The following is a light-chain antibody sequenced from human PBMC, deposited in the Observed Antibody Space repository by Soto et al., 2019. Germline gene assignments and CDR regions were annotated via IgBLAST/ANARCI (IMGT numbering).Light chain of an antibody. V-gene: IGKV3D-11*02. CDR1: QTVSSN. CDR3: QQRRSWQVT. J-gene: IGKJ5*01. CDR2: GAS. Sequence: PGERVTLSCRASQTVSSNLAWYQQKPGQAPRLLIYGASTRATGIPARFSGSGSGTNFTLTISSLEPEDFAVYYCQQRRSWQVTFGQGTRLEIK.